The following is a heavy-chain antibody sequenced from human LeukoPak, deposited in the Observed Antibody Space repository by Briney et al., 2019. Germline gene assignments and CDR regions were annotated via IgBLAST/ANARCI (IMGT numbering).Heavy chain of an antibody. Sequence: PGGSLRLSCAASGFTFDNYWMIWVRQAPGKGLEWVASIKQDGHEQQYADSVRGRFTISRDNAKDVLDLQITSLTAEDTALYFCAKYIHYFQADYWGQGALVTVSS. V-gene: IGHV3-7*01. CDR2: IKQDGHEQ. J-gene: IGHJ4*02. CDR3: AKYIHYFQADY. CDR1: GFTFDNYW. D-gene: IGHD3-10*01.